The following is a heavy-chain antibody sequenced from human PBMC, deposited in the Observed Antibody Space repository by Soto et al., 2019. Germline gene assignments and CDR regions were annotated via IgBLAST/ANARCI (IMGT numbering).Heavy chain of an antibody. V-gene: IGHV4-31*03. J-gene: IGHJ5*02. D-gene: IGHD1-26*01. CDR2: MYYSGST. Sequence: PWETLSLTCTVSGDSITSGTFYWNWIRQYPGKGLEWIGYMYYSGSTYYNPSLKSRVSISRDTSKNQFSLSLSSVTDADTAVYYCASDNPDVGRPGLDPWGKGTLVFVSS. CDR3: ASDNPDVGRPGLDP. CDR1: GDSITSGTFY.